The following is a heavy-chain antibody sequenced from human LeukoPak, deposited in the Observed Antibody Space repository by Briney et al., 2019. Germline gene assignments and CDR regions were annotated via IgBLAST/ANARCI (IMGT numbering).Heavy chain of an antibody. D-gene: IGHD6-13*01. CDR2: INPNSGGT. Sequence: ASVKVSCKASGYTFTGYYMHWLRQAPGQGLEWMGRINPNSGGTNYAQKFQGRVTMTRDTSISTAYMELSRLRSDDTAVYYCARDVLGSSWSPFDYWGQGTLVTVSS. CDR1: GYTFTGYY. V-gene: IGHV1-2*06. J-gene: IGHJ4*02. CDR3: ARDVLGSSWSPFDY.